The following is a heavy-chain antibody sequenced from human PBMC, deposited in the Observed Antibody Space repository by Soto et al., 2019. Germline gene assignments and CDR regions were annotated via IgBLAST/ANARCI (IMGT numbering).Heavy chain of an antibody. CDR1: GGSLRSYH. V-gene: IGHV4-59*01. CDR3: ARDTLPDY. J-gene: IGHJ4*02. Sequence: SETLSLTCTVSGGSLRSYHWSWIRQPPGKKLEWIGYIYYSGSTNYNPTLKSRVTISVDTSRNQFSLRLSSVTAADTAVYYCARDTLPDYWGQGTLVTVPQ. CDR2: IYYSGST.